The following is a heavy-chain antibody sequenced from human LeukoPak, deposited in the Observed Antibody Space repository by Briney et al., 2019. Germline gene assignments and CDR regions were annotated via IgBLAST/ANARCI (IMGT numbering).Heavy chain of an antibody. CDR3: ARSRGTTLTTYFEF. CDR2: IYYSGST. J-gene: IGHJ4*02. Sequence: PSETLSLTCTVSGGTISSYYWSWIRQPPGKELEWIGYIYYSGSTNYNPSLKSRVTISVDTSKNQFSLKLSSVTAADTAVYYCARSRGTTLTTYFEFWGQGSLVTVSA. CDR1: GGTISSYY. D-gene: IGHD4-17*01. V-gene: IGHV4-59*01.